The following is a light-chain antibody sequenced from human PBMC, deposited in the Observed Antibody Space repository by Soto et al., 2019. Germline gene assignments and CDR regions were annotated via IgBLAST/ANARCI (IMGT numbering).Light chain of an antibody. CDR2: DVS. CDR1: SSDVGGYNY. V-gene: IGLV2-14*03. J-gene: IGLJ2*01. Sequence: QSVLTQPASVSGSPGQSITISCTGTSSDVGGYNYVSWYQQHPGKVPKLMIFDVSNRPSGVSNRFSASKSGNTASLTISGLQAEDEADYYCSSYTSSTTPVFGGGTKLTVL. CDR3: SSYTSSTTPV.